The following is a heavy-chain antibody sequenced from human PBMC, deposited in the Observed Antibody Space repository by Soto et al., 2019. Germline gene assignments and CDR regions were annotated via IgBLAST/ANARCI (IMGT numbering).Heavy chain of an antibody. D-gene: IGHD6-6*01. J-gene: IGHJ4*02. CDR2: INEDGSDK. V-gene: IGHV3-7*01. CDR1: GFTFSRHW. CDR3: ARDGGQLEDYFDY. Sequence: GGSLRLSCAASGFTFSRHWMSWRRQAPGKGLEWVANINEDGSDKYYVDSVKGRFTISRGNAKNSLYLQMSTLRVEDTAVYYCARDGGQLEDYFDYWGQGTTVTVSS.